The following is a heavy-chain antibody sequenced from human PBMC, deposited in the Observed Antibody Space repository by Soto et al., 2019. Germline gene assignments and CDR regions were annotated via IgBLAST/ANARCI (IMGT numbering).Heavy chain of an antibody. CDR3: SRVTKVAAAGSYYYAMDV. Sequence: EVQLVESGGGLVQPGGSLRLSCAASGFPFSRYDMDWVRQATGQGLEWVSTIGTDGETYFPDSVQGRFTISRENAKNSLYLQMNGLRAEDTAVYYCSRVTKVAAAGSYYYAMDVWGQGTTVTFSS. CDR2: IGTDGET. CDR1: GFPFSRYD. D-gene: IGHD4-17*01. J-gene: IGHJ6*02. V-gene: IGHV3-13*01.